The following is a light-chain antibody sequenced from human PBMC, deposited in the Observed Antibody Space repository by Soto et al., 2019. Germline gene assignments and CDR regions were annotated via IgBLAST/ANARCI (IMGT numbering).Light chain of an antibody. V-gene: IGKV3-15*01. CDR1: QSVTVN. Sequence: EIVMTQSPAPLSLSPGERATLSCRASQSVTVNLAWYQQKPGQAPRLLIYRASTRATGIPARFSGGGSGTEFTLTISSLQSEDFAVYICQQYNDWPPRWTFGQGTKVEIK. CDR3: QQYNDWPPRWT. CDR2: RAS. J-gene: IGKJ1*01.